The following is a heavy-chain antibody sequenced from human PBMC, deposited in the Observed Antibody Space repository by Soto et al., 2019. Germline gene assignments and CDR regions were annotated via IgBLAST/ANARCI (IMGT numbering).Heavy chain of an antibody. J-gene: IGHJ5*02. D-gene: IGHD2-21*01. CDR1: GGSISSYY. Sequence: SGTLSLTCTVSGGSISSYYRSWIRQPAGKGLEWIGRIYTSGSTNYNPSLKSRVTMSVDTSKNQFSLKLSSVTAADTAVYYCAREVRPYSSFDPWGQGTLVTVSS. V-gene: IGHV4-4*07. CDR3: AREVRPYSSFDP. CDR2: IYTSGST.